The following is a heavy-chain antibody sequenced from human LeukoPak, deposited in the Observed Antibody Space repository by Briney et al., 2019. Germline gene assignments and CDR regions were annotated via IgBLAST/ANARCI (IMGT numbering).Heavy chain of an antibody. CDR2: INHSGST. D-gene: IGHD6-13*01. J-gene: IGHJ4*02. V-gene: IGHV4-34*01. Sequence: SETLSLTCAVYGGSFSGYYWSWIRQPPGKGLEWIGEINHSGSTNYNPSLKSRVTISVDTSKNQFSLKLSSVTAADTAVYYCARHSSWYSYYFDYWGQGTLVTVSS. CDR1: GGSFSGYY. CDR3: ARHSSWYSYYFDY.